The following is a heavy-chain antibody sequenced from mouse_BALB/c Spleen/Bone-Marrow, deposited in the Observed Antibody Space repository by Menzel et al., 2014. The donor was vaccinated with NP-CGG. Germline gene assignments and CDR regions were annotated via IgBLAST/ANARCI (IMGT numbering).Heavy chain of an antibody. Sequence: EVQLVESGPDLVKPSQSLSLTCTVTGYSITSGYSWHWIRQSPGNKLEWMGYIHYSGSTYYNPSLKSRISITRDTSKNQFFLQLNSVTTEDTATYYCARRGSSSYWYFDVWGAGTTVPVSS. J-gene: IGHJ1*01. CDR1: GYSITSGYS. V-gene: IGHV3-1*02. CDR3: ARRGSSSYWYFDV. CDR2: IHYSGST. D-gene: IGHD1-1*01.